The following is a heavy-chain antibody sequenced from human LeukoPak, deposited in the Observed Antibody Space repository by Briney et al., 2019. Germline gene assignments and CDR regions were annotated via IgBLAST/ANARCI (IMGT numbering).Heavy chain of an antibody. CDR1: GFTFSSYS. CDR2: ISSSSSTI. CDR3: ARDGGDKTAYYGDQFDC. J-gene: IGHJ4*02. V-gene: IGHV3-48*01. D-gene: IGHD3-9*01. Sequence: GGSLRLSCAASGFTFSSYSMNWVRQAPGKGLEWVSYISSSSSTIYYADSVKGRFTISRDNAKNSLYLQMSSLRVEDTAVYYCARDGGDKTAYYGDQFDCWGQGTLVTVSS.